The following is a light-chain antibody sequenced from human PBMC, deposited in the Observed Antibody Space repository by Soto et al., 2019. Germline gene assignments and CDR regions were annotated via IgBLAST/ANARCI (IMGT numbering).Light chain of an antibody. J-gene: IGLJ3*02. CDR1: GRDVGGYNY. CDR2: EVS. V-gene: IGLV2-14*01. CDR3: YSYTSSNTPV. Sequence: QSALTQPASGSGSPGQSITISCTGTGRDVGGYNYVSWYQQYPGKAHKLMIYEVSNRPSGVSNRFSGSKSANTASLTISGLQAEDEADYYCYSYTSSNTPVFGGGTKLTVL.